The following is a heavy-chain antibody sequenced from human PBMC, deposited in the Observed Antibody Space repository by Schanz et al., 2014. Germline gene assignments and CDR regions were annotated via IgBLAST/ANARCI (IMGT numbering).Heavy chain of an antibody. CDR1: GFTFSDYA. Sequence: EVQLVESGGGLVQPGGSLRLSCAASGFTFSDYAMSWVRQAPGKGLEWVSTIASGGSHTFYADSVTGRFTISGDNSKNTLFLQMNSLRVEDTAVYYCARGGADSAMAHEYWGRGTLVTVSS. J-gene: IGHJ4*02. D-gene: IGHD5-18*01. CDR2: IASGGSHT. CDR3: ARGGADSAMAHEY. V-gene: IGHV3-23*04.